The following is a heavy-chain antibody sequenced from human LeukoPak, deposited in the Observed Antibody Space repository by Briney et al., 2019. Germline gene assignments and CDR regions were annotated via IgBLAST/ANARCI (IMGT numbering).Heavy chain of an antibody. D-gene: IGHD3-9*01. CDR3: ARGPGDNYGMDV. CDR2: ISSSSSYI. V-gene: IGHV3-21*01. J-gene: IGHJ6*02. Sequence: PGGSLRLSCAASGFTFSSYSMNWVRQAPGKGLEWVSSISSSSSYIYYADSVKGRFTISGDNAKNSLYLQMNSLRAEDTAVYYCARGPGDNYGMDVWGQGTTVTVSS. CDR1: GFTFSSYS.